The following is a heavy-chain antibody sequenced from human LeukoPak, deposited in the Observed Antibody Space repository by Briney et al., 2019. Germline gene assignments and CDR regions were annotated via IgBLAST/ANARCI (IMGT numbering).Heavy chain of an antibody. CDR2: ISGNGYA. CDR3: AKGIRGSGWFGGAFDI. V-gene: IGHV3-23*01. J-gene: IGHJ3*02. D-gene: IGHD6-19*01. CDR1: GFTFSSYS. Sequence: GGSLRLSCAASGFTFSSYSMNWVRQAPGKGLEWVSAISGNGYAYYADSVKGRFTISRDNSKNTLYPQMNSLRAEDTAVYYCAKGIRGSGWFGGAFDIWGQGTMVTVSS.